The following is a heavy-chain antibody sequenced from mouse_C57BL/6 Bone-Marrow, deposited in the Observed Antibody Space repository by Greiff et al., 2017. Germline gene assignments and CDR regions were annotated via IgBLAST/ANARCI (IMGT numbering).Heavy chain of an antibody. Sequence: QVQLQQPGAELVMPGASVKLSCKASGYTFTSYWMHWVKQRPGQGLEWIGEIDPSDSYTNYNQKFKGKSTLTVDKSSSTAYMQLSSLTSEDSAVYYCAREEAQAPYYFDYWGQGTTLTVSS. CDR1: GYTFTSYW. V-gene: IGHV1-69*01. CDR3: AREEAQAPYYFDY. D-gene: IGHD3-2*02. J-gene: IGHJ2*01. CDR2: IDPSDSYT.